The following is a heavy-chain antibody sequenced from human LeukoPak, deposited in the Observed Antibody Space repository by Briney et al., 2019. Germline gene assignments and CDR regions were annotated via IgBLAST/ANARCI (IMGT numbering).Heavy chain of an antibody. Sequence: GGSLRLSCAASGFTFDDYAMHWVRQAPGKGLEWVSGISWNSGSIGYADSVKGRFTISRDNAKNSLYLQMNSLRAEDMALYYCAKEIIAVAGTLYYYYGMDVWGQGTTVTVSS. D-gene: IGHD6-19*01. CDR1: GFTFDDYA. CDR2: ISWNSGSI. J-gene: IGHJ6*02. V-gene: IGHV3-9*03. CDR3: AKEIIAVAGTLYYYYGMDV.